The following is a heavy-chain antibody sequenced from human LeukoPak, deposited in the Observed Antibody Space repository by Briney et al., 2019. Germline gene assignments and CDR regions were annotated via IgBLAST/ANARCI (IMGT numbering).Heavy chain of an antibody. D-gene: IGHD2-15*01. Sequence: SETLSLTCAVYGGSFGGYYWSWIRQPPGKGLEWIGEINHSGSTNYNPSLKSRVTISVDTSKNQFSLKLSSVTAADTAVYYCARGVLILLSYYGMDVWGQGTTVTVSS. V-gene: IGHV4-34*01. CDR1: GGSFGGYY. J-gene: IGHJ6*02. CDR3: ARGVLILLSYYGMDV. CDR2: INHSGST.